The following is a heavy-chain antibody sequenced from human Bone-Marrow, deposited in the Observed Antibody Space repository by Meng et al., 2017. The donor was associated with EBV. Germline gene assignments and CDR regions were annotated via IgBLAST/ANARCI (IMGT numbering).Heavy chain of an antibody. D-gene: IGHD7-27*01. CDR3: ARDPTPGVWYFDL. V-gene: IGHV1-69*01. J-gene: IGHJ2*01. Sequence: QVPLVQSGAEVKKAGSSVKVSCKASGGTFSSYAISWVRQAPGQGLEWMGGIIPIFGTANYAQKFQGRVTITADESTSTAYMELSSLRSEDTAVYYCARDPTPGVWYFDLWGRGTLVTVSS. CDR2: IIPIFGTA. CDR1: GGTFSSYA.